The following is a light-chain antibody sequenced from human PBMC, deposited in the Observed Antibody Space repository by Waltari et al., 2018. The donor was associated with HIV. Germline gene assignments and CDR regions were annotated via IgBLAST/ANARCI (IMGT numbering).Light chain of an antibody. CDR1: SGDIGNFNL. CDR2: EVN. CDR3: CSYAGNSNWV. Sequence: QSALSQTASVSGSPGQSVTISCNGTSGDIGNFNLVSWYQQKPGKAPKIIIYEVNKWPSGIPDRLSGAKAGNAASLTISGLRSEDEGDYYCCSYAGNSNWVFGGGTQLTVL. J-gene: IGLJ3*02. V-gene: IGLV2-23*02.